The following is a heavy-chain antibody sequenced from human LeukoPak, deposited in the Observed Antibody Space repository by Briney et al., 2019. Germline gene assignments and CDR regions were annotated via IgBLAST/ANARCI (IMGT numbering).Heavy chain of an antibody. V-gene: IGHV3-66*01. D-gene: IGHD5-24*01. CDR2: IYRGGFT. Sequence: GGSLRLSCAASGFTVSDYYMNWVRQAPGKGPEWVSVIYRGGFTYYADSVRGRFSISRDNSKNTLYLQMNSLRAEDTAVYYCARDRRWLQTFDYWGQGTLVTVSS. J-gene: IGHJ4*02. CDR1: GFTVSDYY. CDR3: ARDRRWLQTFDY.